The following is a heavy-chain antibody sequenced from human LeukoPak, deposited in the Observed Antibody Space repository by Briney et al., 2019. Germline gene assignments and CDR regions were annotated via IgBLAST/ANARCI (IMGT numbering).Heavy chain of an antibody. D-gene: IGHD4-17*01. J-gene: IGHJ5*02. CDR3: ARVPYESTVTTGWFDP. CDR2: INPSGSGT. V-gene: IGHV1-46*01. Sequence: GASVKVSCKASGYTFISYYIHWVRRAPGQGLEWMGIINPSGSGTTYAQKFQGRVTVTRDTSTSTVYMELSSLTSEDTAVYYCARVPYESTVTTGWFDPWGQGTLVTVSS. CDR1: GYTFISYY.